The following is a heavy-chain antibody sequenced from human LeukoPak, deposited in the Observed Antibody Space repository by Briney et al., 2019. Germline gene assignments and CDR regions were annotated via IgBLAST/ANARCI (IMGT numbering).Heavy chain of an antibody. CDR1: GFTVSSHG. CDR3: GRKCSSSWYIDY. CDR2: IWYDGSNY. Sequence: PGRSLRLSCAASGFTVSSHGVHWVRQAPGKGLEWVAVIWYDGSNYYYADSVKGRFTISRDNYKNTVYLQMNSLRAEDTAVYYCGRKCSSSWYIDYWGQGTLVTVSS. V-gene: IGHV3-33*01. J-gene: IGHJ4*02. D-gene: IGHD6-13*01.